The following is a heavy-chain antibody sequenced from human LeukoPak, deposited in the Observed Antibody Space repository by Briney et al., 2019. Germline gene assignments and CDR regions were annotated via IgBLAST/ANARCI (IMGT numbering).Heavy chain of an antibody. Sequence: GGSLRLSCAASGFTFSSYAMSWVRQAPGKGLEWVSAISGSGGSTYYADSVKGRFTISRDNSKNTLYLQMNSLRAEDTAVYYCAREYGPGSYYFHFDYWGQGTLVTVSS. CDR3: AREYGPGSYYFHFDY. CDR2: ISGSGGST. CDR1: GFTFSSYA. J-gene: IGHJ4*02. D-gene: IGHD3-10*01. V-gene: IGHV3-23*01.